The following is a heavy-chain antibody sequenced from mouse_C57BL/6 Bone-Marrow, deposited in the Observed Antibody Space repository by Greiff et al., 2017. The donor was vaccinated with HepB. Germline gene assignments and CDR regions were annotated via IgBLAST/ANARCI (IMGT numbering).Heavy chain of an antibody. CDR2: IDPSDSYT. V-gene: IGHV1-59*01. CDR1: GYTFTSYW. Sequence: QVQLQQPGAELVRPGTSVKLSCKASGYTFTSYWMHWVKQRPGQGLEWIGVIDPSDSYTNYNQKFKGKATLTVDTSSSTAYMQLSSPTSEDSAVYYCARVTPGDYWGQGTTLTVSS. D-gene: IGHD1-1*01. CDR3: ARVTPGDY. J-gene: IGHJ2*01.